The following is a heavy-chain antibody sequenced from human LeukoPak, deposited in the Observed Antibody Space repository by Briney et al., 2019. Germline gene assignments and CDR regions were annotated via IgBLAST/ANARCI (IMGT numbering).Heavy chain of an antibody. D-gene: IGHD6-19*01. CDR1: GFTFSSYS. Sequence: PGGSLRLSCAASGFTFSSYSVNWVRQAPGKGLEWVSSISSSSYIYYADSVKGRFTISRDNAKNSLYLQMNSLRAEDTAVYYCARTAGTRDAFDIWGQGTTVTVSS. V-gene: IGHV3-21*01. CDR2: ISSSSYI. J-gene: IGHJ3*02. CDR3: ARTAGTRDAFDI.